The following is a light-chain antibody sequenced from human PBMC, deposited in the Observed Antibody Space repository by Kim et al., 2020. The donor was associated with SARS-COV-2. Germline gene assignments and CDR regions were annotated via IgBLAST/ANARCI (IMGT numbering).Light chain of an antibody. CDR2: DAS. CDR1: QSIYGNS. Sequence: SLSPGESATLSCKASQSIYGNSVAWYQHKPGQTPRLLIYDASSRATAIADRFSGSGSGTDFTLTISRLEPEDFALYYCQQYGSSPTFGQGTKLEIK. J-gene: IGKJ1*01. V-gene: IGKV3-20*01. CDR3: QQYGSSPT.